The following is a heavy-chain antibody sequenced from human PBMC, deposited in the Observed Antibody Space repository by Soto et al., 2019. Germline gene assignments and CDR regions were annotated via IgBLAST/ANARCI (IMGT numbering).Heavy chain of an antibody. CDR2: IYYSGST. Sequence: SETLSLTCTVSGGSISSGGYYWSWIRQHPGKGLEWIGYIYYSGSTYYNPSLKSRVTISVDTSKNQFSLKLSSVTAADTAVYYCARVQVVVVTAIREDRRVWFDPWGQGTLVTVSS. CDR3: ARVQVVVVTAIREDRRVWFDP. CDR1: GGSISSGGYY. J-gene: IGHJ5*02. V-gene: IGHV4-31*03. D-gene: IGHD2-21*02.